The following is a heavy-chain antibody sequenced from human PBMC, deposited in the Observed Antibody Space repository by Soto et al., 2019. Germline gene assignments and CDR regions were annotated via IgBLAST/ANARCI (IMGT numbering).Heavy chain of an antibody. CDR3: AKREGGYYYYYGMDV. V-gene: IGHV3-23*01. D-gene: IGHD1-26*01. Sequence: EVQLLESGGGLVQPGGSLRLSCAASGFTFSSYAMSWVRQAPGKGLEWVSAISGSGGSTYYADSVKGRFTISRDNSKNALYLQMNSLRAEDTAVYYCAKREGGYYYYYGMDVWGQGTTVTVSS. J-gene: IGHJ6*02. CDR1: GFTFSSYA. CDR2: ISGSGGST.